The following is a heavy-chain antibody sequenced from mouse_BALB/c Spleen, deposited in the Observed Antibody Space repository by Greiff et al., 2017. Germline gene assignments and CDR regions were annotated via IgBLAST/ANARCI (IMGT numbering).Heavy chain of an antibody. V-gene: IGHV1-87*01. CDR3: ARYYGSSYYWYFDV. J-gene: IGHJ1*01. CDR1: GYTFTSYW. Sequence: QVQLQQSGAELARPGASVKLSCKASGYTFTSYWMQWVKQRPGQGLEWIGAIYPGDGDTRYTQKFKGKATLTADKSSSTAYMQLSSLASEDSAVYYCARYYGSSYYWYFDVWGAGTTVTVSS. CDR2: IYPGDGDT. D-gene: IGHD1-1*01.